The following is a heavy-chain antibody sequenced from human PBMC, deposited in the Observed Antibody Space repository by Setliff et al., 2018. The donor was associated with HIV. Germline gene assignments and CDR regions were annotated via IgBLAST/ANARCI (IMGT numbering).Heavy chain of an antibody. CDR1: GASISSGGFY. D-gene: IGHD1-26*01. V-gene: IGHV4-61*08. J-gene: IGHJ4*02. CDR3: ARDPILGGPDFFDY. CDR2: IYYSGST. Sequence: SETLSLTCTVSGASISSGGFYWSWIRQHPGKGLEWIGYIYYSGSTNYNPSLKSRVTISVDTSKNQFSLKLSSVTAADTAVYYCARDPILGGPDFFDYWGQGTLVTVSS.